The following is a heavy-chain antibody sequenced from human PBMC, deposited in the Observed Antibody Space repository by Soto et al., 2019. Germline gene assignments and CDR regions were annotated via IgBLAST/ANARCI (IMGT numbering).Heavy chain of an antibody. Sequence: GASVKVSCKASGGTFSSYAISWVRQAPGQGLEWMGGIIPIFGTANYAQKFQGRVTITADESTSTAYMELGSLRSEDTAVYYCARGARYFDWLPNSNHYYYGMDVWGQGTTVTVSS. D-gene: IGHD3-9*01. CDR2: IIPIFGTA. CDR1: GGTFSSYA. CDR3: ARGARYFDWLPNSNHYYYGMDV. V-gene: IGHV1-69*13. J-gene: IGHJ6*02.